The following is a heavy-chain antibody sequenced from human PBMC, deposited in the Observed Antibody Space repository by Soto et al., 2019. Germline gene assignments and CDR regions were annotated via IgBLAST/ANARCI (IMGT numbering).Heavy chain of an antibody. CDR3: ARAPYSNAWYRFDL. Sequence: GGSLRLSCEASGSTFSGYWMSWVRQAPGKGLEWVADIKHDGSVQYYVDSVKGRFTISRDNAKKLLYLQMNGLRAEDTALYYCARAPYSNAWYRFDLWGQGTLVTVSS. J-gene: IGHJ4*02. CDR1: GSTFSGYW. V-gene: IGHV3-7*03. D-gene: IGHD4-4*01. CDR2: IKHDGSVQ.